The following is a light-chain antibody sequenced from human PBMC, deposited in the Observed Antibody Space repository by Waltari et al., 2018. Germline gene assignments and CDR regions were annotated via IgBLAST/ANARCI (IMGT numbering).Light chain of an antibody. CDR2: RAS. Sequence: EIVLTQSPGTASLSPGERVTLSCRASQTVGSSSLAWYQQKPGQAHRLVIYRASRRATVIPDRFSGSGSGTDFSLTISRLEPEDFAVYYCQQHGTLPATFGQGTKVEIK. J-gene: IGKJ1*01. V-gene: IGKV3-20*01. CDR1: QTVGSSS. CDR3: QQHGTLPAT.